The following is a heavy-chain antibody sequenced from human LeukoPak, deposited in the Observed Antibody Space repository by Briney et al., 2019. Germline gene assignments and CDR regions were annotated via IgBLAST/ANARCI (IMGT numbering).Heavy chain of an antibody. V-gene: IGHV1-18*01. Sequence: ASVKVSRTASLYTFTSSVISGVRQAPGQEVEWMGWITAYNCKQNNAQKLQGRVTMTTDTSTSTAYMELRSLRSDDTAVDYCARYWNYCSGGSCQPYYFDFWGQGTLVTVSS. CDR1: LYTFTSSV. J-gene: IGHJ4*02. CDR3: ARYWNYCSGGSCQPYYFDF. CDR2: ITAYNCKQ. D-gene: IGHD2-15*01.